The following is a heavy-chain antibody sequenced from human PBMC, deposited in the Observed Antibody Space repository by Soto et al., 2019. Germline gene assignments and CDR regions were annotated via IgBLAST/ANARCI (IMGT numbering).Heavy chain of an antibody. Sequence: SVRGRFTISRDNPKNSVYLQMNSLREEDTAVYFCAREEGYCNGGLCYRGAFDFWGQGTIVTVSS. J-gene: IGHJ3*01. CDR3: AREEGYCNGGLCYRGAFDF. V-gene: IGHV3-21*01. D-gene: IGHD2-15*01.